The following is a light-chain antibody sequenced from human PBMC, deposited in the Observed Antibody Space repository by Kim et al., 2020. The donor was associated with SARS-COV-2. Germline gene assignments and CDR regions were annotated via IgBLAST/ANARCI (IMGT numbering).Light chain of an antibody. CDR1: QSVLYSSNNKNY. CDR2: WAS. Sequence: RATINCKSSQSVLYSSNNKNYLAWYQQKPGQPPKLLIYWASTRESGVPDRFSGSGSGTDFTLTISSLQAEDVAVYYCQQYYENPRTFGQGTKLEIK. J-gene: IGKJ2*01. V-gene: IGKV4-1*01. CDR3: QQYYENPRT.